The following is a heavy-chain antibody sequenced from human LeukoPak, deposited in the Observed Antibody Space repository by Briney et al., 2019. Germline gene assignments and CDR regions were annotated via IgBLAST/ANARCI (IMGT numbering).Heavy chain of an antibody. Sequence: GGSLRLSCAASGFTFSNAWMSWVRQAPGKGLEWVGRIKSKTDGGTTDYAAPVKGRFTIPRDDSKNTLYLQMNSLKTEDTAVYYCTTLYSSSWFEPYFDYWGQGTLVTVSS. CDR2: IKSKTDGGTT. V-gene: IGHV3-15*01. D-gene: IGHD6-13*01. CDR1: GFTFSNAW. CDR3: TTLYSSSWFEPYFDY. J-gene: IGHJ4*02.